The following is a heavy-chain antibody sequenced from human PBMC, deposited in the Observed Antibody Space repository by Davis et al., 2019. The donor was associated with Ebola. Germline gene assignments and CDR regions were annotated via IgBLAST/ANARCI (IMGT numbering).Heavy chain of an antibody. D-gene: IGHD6-19*01. Sequence: PGGSLRLSCAASGFTLSGYDMNWVRQAPGKGLQWVAVIWDDGSNKYYADSVKGRFTISRDNSKNTLYLQMNSLRAEDTAVYYCATTPQYSSGQNKPFDYWGQGTQVTVSS. CDR1: GFTLSGYD. V-gene: IGHV3-33*01. J-gene: IGHJ4*02. CDR2: IWDDGSNK. CDR3: ATTPQYSSGQNKPFDY.